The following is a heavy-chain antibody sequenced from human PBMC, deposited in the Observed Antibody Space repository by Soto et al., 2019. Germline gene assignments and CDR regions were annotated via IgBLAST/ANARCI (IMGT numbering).Heavy chain of an antibody. V-gene: IGHV4-34*01. CDR3: ARTGHLFDY. Sequence: SETLSLTCAVHGGSFSDYYWSWIRQPPGKGLEWIGEIKYSGRTNYNPSLKSRVTISVDTSKNRFPLTLSSMTAAATAVYYCARTGHLFDYWGQGISVTASS. CDR1: GGSFSDYY. J-gene: IGHJ4*02. CDR2: IKYSGRT.